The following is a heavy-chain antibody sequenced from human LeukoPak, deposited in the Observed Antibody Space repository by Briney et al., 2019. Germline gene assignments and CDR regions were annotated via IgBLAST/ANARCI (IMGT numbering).Heavy chain of an antibody. CDR3: ARDSGDYVWGSYIGYFDY. CDR1: GYTFTSYY. V-gene: IGHV1-46*01. CDR2: INPSGGST. D-gene: IGHD3-16*01. J-gene: IGHJ4*02. Sequence: ASVKVSCKASGYTFTSYYMHWVRQAPGQGLEWMGIINPSGGSTSYAQKFQGRVTMTRDTPTSTVYMELSSLRSEDTAVYYCARDSGDYVWGSYIGYFDYWGQGTLVTVSS.